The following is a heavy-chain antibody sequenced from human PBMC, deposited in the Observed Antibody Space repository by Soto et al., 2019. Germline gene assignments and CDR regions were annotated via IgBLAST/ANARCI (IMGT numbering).Heavy chain of an antibody. Sequence: RASVKVSCKASGYIFINYGITWLRQAPGQGLEWMGWISGYNGNTKYADKLQGRVTMTTDTSTTTAYMELRSLRSDDTAVYYCARDEVPAANWLDRWGQGTLVTVSS. D-gene: IGHD2-2*01. CDR2: ISGYNGNT. CDR1: GYIFINYG. V-gene: IGHV1-18*01. CDR3: ARDEVPAANWLDR. J-gene: IGHJ5*02.